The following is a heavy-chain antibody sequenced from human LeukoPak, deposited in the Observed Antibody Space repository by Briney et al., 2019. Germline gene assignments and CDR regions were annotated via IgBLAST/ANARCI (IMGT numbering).Heavy chain of an antibody. CDR1: GGSISSYY. D-gene: IGHD1-26*01. J-gene: IGHJ4*02. V-gene: IGHV4-59*01. CDR2: IYYSGST. Sequence: SETLSLTCTVSGGSISSYYWSWLRQPPGKGLEWIGYIYYSGSTNYNPSLKSRVTISVDTSKNQFSLKLSSVTAADTAVYYCARDRETGGFDYWGQGTLVTVSS. CDR3: ARDRETGGFDY.